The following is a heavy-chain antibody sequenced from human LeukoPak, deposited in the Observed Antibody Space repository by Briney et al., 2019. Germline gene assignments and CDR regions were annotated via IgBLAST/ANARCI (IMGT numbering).Heavy chain of an antibody. V-gene: IGHV4-59*01. J-gene: IGHJ4*02. D-gene: IGHD6-19*01. Sequence: SETLSLTCTVSGGSISSYYWNWIRQPPGKGLEWIGYIYYSGSTSYNPSLKSRVTISVDTSKSQFSLKLSSVTAADTAVYYCVRGWGYFDYWGQGTLVTVSS. CDR2: IYYSGST. CDR3: VRGWGYFDY. CDR1: GGSISSYY.